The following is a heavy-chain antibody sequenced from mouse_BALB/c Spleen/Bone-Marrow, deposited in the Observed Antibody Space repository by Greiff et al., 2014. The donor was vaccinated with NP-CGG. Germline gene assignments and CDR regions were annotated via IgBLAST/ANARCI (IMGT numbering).Heavy chain of an antibody. CDR2: IDPSDSET. CDR1: GYTFTSYW. J-gene: IGHJ2*01. V-gene: IGHV1-69*02. Sequence: VQLQQSGAELVKPGAPVKLSCKASGYTFTSYWMNWVKQRPGRGLEWIGRIDPSDSETHYNQKFKDKATLTVDKSSSTAYIQLSSLTSEDSAVYYCAGNWVYFDYWGQGTTLTVSS. CDR3: AGNWVYFDY. D-gene: IGHD4-1*01.